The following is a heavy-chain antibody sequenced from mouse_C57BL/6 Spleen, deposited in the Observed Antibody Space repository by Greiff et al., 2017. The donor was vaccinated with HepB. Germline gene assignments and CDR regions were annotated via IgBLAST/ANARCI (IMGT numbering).Heavy chain of an antibody. CDR2: INPNNGGT. Sequence: EVQLQQSGPELVKPGASVKISCKASGYTFTDYYMNWVKQSHGKSLEWIGDINPNNGGTSYNQKFKGKATLTVDKSSSTAYMELRSLTSEDSAVYYCARGDSNSPYYFDYWGQGTTLTVSS. D-gene: IGHD2-5*01. J-gene: IGHJ2*01. CDR1: GYTFTDYY. CDR3: ARGDSNSPYYFDY. V-gene: IGHV1-26*01.